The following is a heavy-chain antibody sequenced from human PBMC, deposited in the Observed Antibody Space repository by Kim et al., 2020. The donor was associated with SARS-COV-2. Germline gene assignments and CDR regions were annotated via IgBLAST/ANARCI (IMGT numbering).Heavy chain of an antibody. V-gene: IGHV3-11*01. Sequence: GGSLRLSCAASGFTFSDYYMSWIRQAPGKGLEWISYITSSGSSIYSADSLKGRFTISRDNAQNSLYLQMDSLRAEDTAVYYCARDGFGSGSWRAFDIWGQGTMVPVSS. CDR3: ARDGFGSGSWRAFDI. CDR1: GFTFSDYY. J-gene: IGHJ3*02. CDR2: ITSSGSSI. D-gene: IGHD3-10*01.